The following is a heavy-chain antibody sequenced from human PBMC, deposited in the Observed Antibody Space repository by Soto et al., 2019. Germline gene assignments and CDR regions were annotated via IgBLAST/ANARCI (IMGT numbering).Heavy chain of an antibody. CDR3: ERGQLLFAY. Sequence: SETLSLTCSVSDASVSKYYWSWIRQPPGKGLEWIGYISHTGYTSYNPPLESRLTISMDKSKNQLSLNLNSVTTADTAVYYCERGQLLFAYWGQGTPVTVSS. CDR1: DASVSKYY. V-gene: IGHV4-59*02. D-gene: IGHD3-10*02. CDR2: ISHTGYT. J-gene: IGHJ4*02.